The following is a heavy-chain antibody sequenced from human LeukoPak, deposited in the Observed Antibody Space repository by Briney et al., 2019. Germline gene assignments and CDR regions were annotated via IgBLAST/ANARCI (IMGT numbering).Heavy chain of an antibody. V-gene: IGHV4-39*01. CDR1: GGSISSSSYY. CDR2: IYYSGST. J-gene: IGHJ5*02. CDR3: ARRGQWLVINWFDP. D-gene: IGHD6-19*01. Sequence: PSETLSLTCTVSGGSISSSSYYWGWIRQPPGKGLEWIGSIYYSGSTYYNPSLKSRVTISVDTSKNQFSLKLSSVTAADTAVYYCARRGQWLVINWFDPWGQGTLVTVSS.